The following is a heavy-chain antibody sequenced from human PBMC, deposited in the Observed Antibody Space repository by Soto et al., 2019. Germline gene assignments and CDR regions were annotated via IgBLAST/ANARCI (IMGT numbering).Heavy chain of an antibody. D-gene: IGHD7-27*01. V-gene: IGHV1-8*01. CDR3: ARGPPKWGFDY. Sequence: QVQLVQSGAEVKEPGASVKVSCKASGYTFTSYDFNWVRQATGQGPEWMGWMSSSSGHTGYAQKFRGRVTMTRDTSISTAYMERSSLRSEDTAVYYCARGPPKWGFDYWGQGALVTVSS. CDR2: MSSSSGHT. J-gene: IGHJ4*02. CDR1: GYTFTSYD.